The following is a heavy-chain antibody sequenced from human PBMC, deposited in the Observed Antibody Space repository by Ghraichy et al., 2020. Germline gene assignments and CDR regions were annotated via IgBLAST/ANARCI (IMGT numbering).Heavy chain of an antibody. CDR1: GFTFSSYA. CDR2: ISASGGST. D-gene: IGHD6-13*01. CDR3: AKDSDGYNSNWPCPSLDY. J-gene: IGHJ4*02. V-gene: IGHV3-23*01. Sequence: GESLNISCAASGFTFSSYAMNWVRQAPGKGLEWVSGISASGGSTDYVDSVKGRFTISRDTPKNTLYLQMNSLRVEDTAVYYCAKDSDGYNSNWPCPSLDYWGQGTLVTVSS.